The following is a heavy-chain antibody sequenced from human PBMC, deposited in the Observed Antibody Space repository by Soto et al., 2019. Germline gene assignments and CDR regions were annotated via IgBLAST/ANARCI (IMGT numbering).Heavy chain of an antibody. CDR2: ISGYDGKS. CDR1: GYSFTSFG. Sequence: QVQLLQSGTEFKKLGASVKVSCKASGYSFTSFGISWVRQAPGRGLEWLGWISGYDGKSNYAQKFQGRITLTTDTATTTGYMDLRSLRPDDTALYFCARRSRGKNHFYEAYFYDMDVWGQGTTVIVS. J-gene: IGHJ6*02. CDR3: ARRSRGKNHFYEAYFYDMDV. D-gene: IGHD3-3*02. V-gene: IGHV1-18*01.